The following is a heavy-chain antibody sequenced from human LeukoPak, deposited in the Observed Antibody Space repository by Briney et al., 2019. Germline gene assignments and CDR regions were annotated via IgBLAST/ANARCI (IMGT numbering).Heavy chain of an antibody. Sequence: GGSLRLSCAASGFTVSSYYMTWVRQAPGKGLEWVSVMYSGGSTNYADSVKGRVAISRDNSQNTVFLQMNSVRVEDTAVYYCARSYSNHLFGMDVWGQGTAVTVPS. CDR1: GFTVSSYY. V-gene: IGHV3-66*01. J-gene: IGHJ6*02. CDR3: ARSYSNHLFGMDV. D-gene: IGHD4-11*01. CDR2: MYSGGST.